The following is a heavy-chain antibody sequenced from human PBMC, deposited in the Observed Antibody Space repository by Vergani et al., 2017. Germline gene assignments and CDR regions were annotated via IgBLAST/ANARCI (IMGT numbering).Heavy chain of an antibody. D-gene: IGHD2-15*01. CDR2: ISDSGGNT. J-gene: IGHJ6*02. CDR1: GFTFSSYA. CDR3: AKARDPNCKGGNCYSYYYGLDL. Sequence: EVQLLESGGGLVQPGGSLRLSCGASGFTFSSYAMTWVRQAPGKGLEWVSAISDSGGNTFYTDSVKGRFTISRDNSKDTLYLQMNSLRVEDTAIYYCAKARDPNCKGGNCYSYYYGLDLWGQGTTVTVSS. V-gene: IGHV3-23*01.